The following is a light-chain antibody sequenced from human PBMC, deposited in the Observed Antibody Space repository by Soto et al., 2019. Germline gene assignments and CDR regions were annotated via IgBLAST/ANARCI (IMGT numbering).Light chain of an antibody. J-gene: IGLJ1*01. Sequence: QSALTQPASVSGSPGHSITLSCTGTSSDVGAYTFVSWYQQHPDKVPKLMIFDVSRRPSGVSDRFSDSTSGNTASLTISGLQPEDEADYYCSSYTSSSTHVFGSGTKLTVL. CDR3: SSYTSSSTHV. V-gene: IGLV2-14*03. CDR2: DVS. CDR1: SSDVGAYTF.